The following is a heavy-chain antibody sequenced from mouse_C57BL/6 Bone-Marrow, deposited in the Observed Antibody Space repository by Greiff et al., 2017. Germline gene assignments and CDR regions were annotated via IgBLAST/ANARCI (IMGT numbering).Heavy chain of an antibody. CDR1: GYAFTNYL. CDR2: INPGSGGT. V-gene: IGHV1-54*01. Sequence: QVQLKQSGAELVRPGTSVKVSCKASGYAFTNYLIEWVKQRPGQGLEWIGVINPGSGGTNYNEKFKGKATLTADKSSSTAYMQLSSLTSEDSAVYFCARAWAWFAYWGQGTLVTVSA. CDR3: ARAWAWFAY. J-gene: IGHJ3*01.